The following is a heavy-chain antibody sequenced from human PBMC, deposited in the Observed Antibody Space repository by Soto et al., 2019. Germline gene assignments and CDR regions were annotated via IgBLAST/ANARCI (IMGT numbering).Heavy chain of an antibody. Sequence: ASVKVSCKASGYTFTSYGISWVRQAPGQGLEWMGWISAYNGNTNYAQKLQGRVTMTTDTSTSTAYMELRSLRSDGTAVYYCARDLVVVPAAKRNWFDPWGQGTLVTVSS. CDR1: GYTFTSYG. V-gene: IGHV1-18*01. J-gene: IGHJ5*02. CDR2: ISAYNGNT. CDR3: ARDLVVVPAAKRNWFDP. D-gene: IGHD2-2*01.